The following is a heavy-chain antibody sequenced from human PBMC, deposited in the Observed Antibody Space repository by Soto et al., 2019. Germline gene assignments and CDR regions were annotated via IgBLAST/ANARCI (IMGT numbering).Heavy chain of an antibody. Sequence: PSETLSLTCAISGDSVSSNSAAWNWISQSPSRGLEWLGRTYYRSKWYNDYAVSVKSRITINPDTSKNQFSLQLNSVTPEDTAVYYCARGIDVFNWNYEGLYNWFDPWGQGTLVTVSS. CDR1: GDSVSSNSAA. J-gene: IGHJ5*02. CDR3: ARGIDVFNWNYEGLYNWFDP. CDR2: TYYRSKWYN. V-gene: IGHV6-1*01. D-gene: IGHD1-7*01.